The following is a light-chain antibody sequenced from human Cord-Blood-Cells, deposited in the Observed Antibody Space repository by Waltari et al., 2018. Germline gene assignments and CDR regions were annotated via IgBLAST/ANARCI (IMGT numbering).Light chain of an antibody. CDR1: SSNIGSNY. J-gene: IGLJ1*01. CDR2: RNN. V-gene: IGLV1-47*01. Sequence: QSVLTQPPPASGTPGQRVTIPCSGSSSNIGSNYVYWYQQLPGTAPKLLIYRNNQRPSGVPDRFSGSKSGTSASLAISGLRSEDEADYYCAAWDDSLSGYVFGTGTKVTVL. CDR3: AAWDDSLSGYV.